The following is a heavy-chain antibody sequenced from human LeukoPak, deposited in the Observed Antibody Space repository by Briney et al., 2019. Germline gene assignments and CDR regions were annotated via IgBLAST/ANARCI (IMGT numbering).Heavy chain of an antibody. D-gene: IGHD6-19*01. Sequence: SETLSLTCGVSGYSISSGYYWGWVRQPPGKGLEWIGSIYHSGNSYYNPSLRSRVTISVDTSKNQFFLKVSSVTAADTAVYYCARRAGSGWPTFDYWGQGTLVTV. CDR2: IYHSGNS. J-gene: IGHJ4*02. V-gene: IGHV4-38-2*01. CDR3: ARRAGSGWPTFDY. CDR1: GYSISSGYY.